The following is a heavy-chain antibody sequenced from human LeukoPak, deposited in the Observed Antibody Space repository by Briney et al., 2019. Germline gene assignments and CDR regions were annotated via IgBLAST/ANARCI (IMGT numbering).Heavy chain of an antibody. CDR2: INPNNGGT. Sequence: ASVKVSSKASGYTFTDYFMHWVRHTPGQRLEWMGWINPNNGGTNSAQKFQGRVTMTRDTSISTAYMELSRLRSDDTAVYYRARSPRRVAGSSGWFDPWGQGTLVTVSS. CDR3: ARSPRRVAGSSGWFDP. CDR1: GYTFTDYF. V-gene: IGHV1-2*02. J-gene: IGHJ5*02. D-gene: IGHD6-19*01.